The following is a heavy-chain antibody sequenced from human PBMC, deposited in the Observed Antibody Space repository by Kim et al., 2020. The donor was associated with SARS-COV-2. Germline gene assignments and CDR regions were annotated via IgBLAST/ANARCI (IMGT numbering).Heavy chain of an antibody. V-gene: IGHV3-15*01. CDR3: TTESEHYGSGSYAPIDY. D-gene: IGHD3-10*01. Sequence: GGSLRLSCAASGFTFSNAWMIWVRQAPGKGLEWVGLIKNKTDGGTTDYAAHVTGRFIISRDDSKNTLYLQMNSLKTEDTAVDYCTTESEHYGSGSYAPIDYWGQGTLVTVSS. J-gene: IGHJ4*02. CDR1: GFTFSNAW. CDR2: IKNKTDGGTT.